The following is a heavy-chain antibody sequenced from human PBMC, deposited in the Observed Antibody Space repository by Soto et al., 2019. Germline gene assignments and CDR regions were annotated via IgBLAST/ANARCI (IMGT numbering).Heavy chain of an antibody. J-gene: IGHJ6*02. CDR1: GGSISSGDYY. CDR2: IYYSGST. Sequence: PSETLSLTCTVSGGSISSGDYYWSWIRQPPGKGLEWIGYIYYSGSTYYNPSLKSRVTISVDTSKNQFSLKLSSVTAADTAVYYCARDYEDSSSWYFYYYGTDVWGQGTTVTVSS. V-gene: IGHV4-30-4*01. D-gene: IGHD6-13*01. CDR3: ARDYEDSSSWYFYYYGTDV.